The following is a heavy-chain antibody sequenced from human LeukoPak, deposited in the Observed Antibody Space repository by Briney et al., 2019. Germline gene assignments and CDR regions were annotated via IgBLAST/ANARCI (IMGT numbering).Heavy chain of an antibody. CDR2: SRNRAKSYTT. CDR3: SRDATGEH. Sequence: PGGSLRLSCAVSGFTFSDHYMDWVRQAPGKGLEWVGRSRNRAKSYTTDYAASVKGRFTISRDDSKSTLYLQMNSLETEDTAVYYCSRDATGEHWGQGTLVSVSS. CDR1: GFTFSDHY. V-gene: IGHV3-72*01. J-gene: IGHJ1*01.